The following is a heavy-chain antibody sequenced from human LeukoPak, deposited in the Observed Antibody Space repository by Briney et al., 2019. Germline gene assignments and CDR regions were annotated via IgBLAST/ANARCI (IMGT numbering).Heavy chain of an antibody. V-gene: IGHV1-2*02. CDR3: AREIGGILVFDY. Sequence: ASVKVSCKASGYKFTGYYMHWVRQAPGQGLEWMGWINPNSGDSHHAQKFQGRVTMTRDTSISTAYMELSRLRSDDTAVYYCAREIGGILVFDYWGQGTLVTVSS. CDR2: INPNSGDS. J-gene: IGHJ4*02. CDR1: GYKFTGYY. D-gene: IGHD5-18*01.